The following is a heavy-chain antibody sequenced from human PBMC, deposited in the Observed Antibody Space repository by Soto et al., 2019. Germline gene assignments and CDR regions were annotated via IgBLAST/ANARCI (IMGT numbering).Heavy chain of an antibody. CDR2: ISAYNGNT. D-gene: IGHD4-17*01. J-gene: IGHJ6*02. CDR3: ARDHYGDLYYYYGMDV. Sequence: QVQLVQSGAEVKKPGASVKVSCKASGYTFTSYGISWVRQAPGQGLEWMGWISAYNGNTNYAQKLQGRVTMTTDTSTSTAYMELRSLRSDDTAVYHCARDHYGDLYYYYGMDVWGQGTTVTVSS. CDR1: GYTFTSYG. V-gene: IGHV1-18*01.